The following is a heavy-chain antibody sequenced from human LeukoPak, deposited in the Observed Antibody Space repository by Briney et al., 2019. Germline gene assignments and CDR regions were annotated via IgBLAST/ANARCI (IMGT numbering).Heavy chain of an antibody. Sequence: PGGSLRLSCAASGFTFSSYSMNWVRQAPGKGLEWVSYISSSSSTIYYADSVKGRFTISRDNAKNSLYLQMNSLRAEDTAVYYCAKVMTTVVTLIDYWGQGTLVTVSS. CDR2: ISSSSSTI. V-gene: IGHV3-48*01. D-gene: IGHD4-23*01. CDR1: GFTFSSYS. J-gene: IGHJ4*02. CDR3: AKVMTTVVTLIDY.